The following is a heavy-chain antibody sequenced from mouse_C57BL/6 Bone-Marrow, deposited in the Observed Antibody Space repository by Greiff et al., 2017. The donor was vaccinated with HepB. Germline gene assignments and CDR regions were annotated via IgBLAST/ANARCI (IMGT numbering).Heavy chain of an antibody. D-gene: IGHD3-1*01. CDR1: GYTFTDYN. CDR2: INPNNGGT. CDR3: ARTDAAGLFAY. V-gene: IGHV1-18*01. J-gene: IGHJ3*01. Sequence: VQLKQSGPELVKPGASVKIPCKASGYTFTDYNMDWVKQSHGKSLEWIGDINPNNGGTIYNQKFKGKATLTVDKSSSTAYMELRSLTSEDTAVYYCARTDAAGLFAYWGQGTLVTVSA.